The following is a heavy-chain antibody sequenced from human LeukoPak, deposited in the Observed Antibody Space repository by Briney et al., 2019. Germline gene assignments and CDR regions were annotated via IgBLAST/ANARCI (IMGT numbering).Heavy chain of an antibody. CDR3: ARVLRYFDWHSGFDP. Sequence: ASVKVSCKASGGTFSSYAISWVRQAPGQGLEWMGWISAYNGNTNYAQKLQGRVTMTTDTSTSTAYMELRSLRSDDTAVYYCARVLRYFDWHSGFDPWGQGTLVTVSP. CDR1: GGTFSSYA. D-gene: IGHD3-9*01. V-gene: IGHV1-18*01. CDR2: ISAYNGNT. J-gene: IGHJ5*02.